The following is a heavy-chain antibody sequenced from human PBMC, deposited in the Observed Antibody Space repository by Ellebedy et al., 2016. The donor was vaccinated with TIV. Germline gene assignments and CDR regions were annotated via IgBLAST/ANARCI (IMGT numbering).Heavy chain of an antibody. CDR1: GLTFSRYG. CDR2: IWYDGRIT. D-gene: IGHD7-27*01. V-gene: IGHV3-33*01. J-gene: IGHJ4*02. Sequence: GESLKISCAASGLTFSRYGMHWIRQAPDKGLEWVAVIWYDGRITYLAASVKGRFTISRDNFNNTLYLQMNSLRAEDTAVYWCASWDFDYWGQGTLVTVSA. CDR3: ASWDFDY.